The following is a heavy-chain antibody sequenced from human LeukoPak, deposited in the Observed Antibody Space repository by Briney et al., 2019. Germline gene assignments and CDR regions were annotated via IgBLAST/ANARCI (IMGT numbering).Heavy chain of an antibody. V-gene: IGHV3-66*01. CDR1: GFTVSSDY. J-gene: IGHJ4*02. CDR2: IYPGGTT. D-gene: IGHD1-1*01. CDR3: VRNIRVVGTSSDF. Sequence: PGGSLRLSCTASGFTVSSDYMSWVRQAPGKGLEWVSVIYPGGTTYYADSVNARFTISRDTSKNSVSLQMNSLRAEDTAVYYCVRNIRVVGTSSDFWGQGTLVSVFS.